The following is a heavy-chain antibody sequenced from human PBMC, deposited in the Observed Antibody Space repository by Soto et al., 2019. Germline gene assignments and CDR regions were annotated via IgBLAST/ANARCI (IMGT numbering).Heavy chain of an antibody. CDR1: GGSISSGDDY. D-gene: IGHD6-6*01. Sequence: SETLSLTCTVSGGSISSGDDYWSWIRQPPGKGLEWIGYIYYSGSTYYNPSLKSRVIISVDTSKNQFSLKLSSVTAADTAVYYCARERPDGARLDPWGQGTLVTVSS. V-gene: IGHV4-30-4*01. CDR2: IYYSGST. CDR3: ARERPDGARLDP. J-gene: IGHJ5*02.